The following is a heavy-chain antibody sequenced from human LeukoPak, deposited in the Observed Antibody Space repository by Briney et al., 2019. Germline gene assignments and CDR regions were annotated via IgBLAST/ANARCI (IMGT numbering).Heavy chain of an antibody. D-gene: IGHD4-17*01. J-gene: IGHJ4*02. CDR2: IYYSGST. Sequence: SETLSLTCTVSGGFIRSYYWSWIRQPPGKGLEWIGYIYYSGSTNYNPSLKSRVSISVDTSKNQFSLKLSSVTAADTAVYYCARTGSTVTMLYPFDHWVQGTLVTVSS. V-gene: IGHV4-59*01. CDR1: GGFIRSYY. CDR3: ARTGSTVTMLYPFDH.